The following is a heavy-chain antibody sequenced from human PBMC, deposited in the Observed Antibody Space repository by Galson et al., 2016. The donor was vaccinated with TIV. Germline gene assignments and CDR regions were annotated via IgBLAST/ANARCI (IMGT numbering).Heavy chain of an antibody. D-gene: IGHD2-21*02. CDR2: IIPIFRSP. V-gene: IGHV1-69*13. CDR3: ARPSDCSWYFDL. J-gene: IGHJ2*01. CDR1: GGSFSNYA. Sequence: SVKVSCKASGGSFSNYAINWVRQAPGQGLEWMGGIIPIFRSPNYAQRFQGRVTITADESTSTAFVELSSLRSDDTAVYYCARPSDCSWYFDLWGRGTPVIVSS.